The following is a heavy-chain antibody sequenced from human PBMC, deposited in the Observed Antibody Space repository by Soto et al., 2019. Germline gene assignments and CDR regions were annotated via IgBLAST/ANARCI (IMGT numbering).Heavy chain of an antibody. CDR1: GFTRTYNY. J-gene: IGHJ4*02. Sequence: EVQLVETGGGLIQPGGSLRLSCAASGFTRTYNYMNWVRQAPGKGLEWVSLIYSGGSTYYADSVNGRFTISRDNSKNTLYLKMNSLRVEDTAVYYCARDAGRDFNNYGPQFDYWGQGTLVTVSS. CDR2: IYSGGST. D-gene: IGHD3-16*01. V-gene: IGHV3-53*02. CDR3: ARDAGRDFNNYGPQFDY.